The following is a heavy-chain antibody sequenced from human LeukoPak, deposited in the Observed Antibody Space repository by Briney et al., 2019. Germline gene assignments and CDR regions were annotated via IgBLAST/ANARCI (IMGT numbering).Heavy chain of an antibody. CDR1: GFIFDDFT. J-gene: IGHJ4*02. Sequence: GGSLRLSCAASGFIFDDFTIHWVRQVPGKGLEWVSLINWDGGSTYYADSVKGRFTISGDNSKNSLYLQMDSLTTEDTAFYYCAKGDVDSPMNFYHWGQGTLVTVSS. D-gene: IGHD5-12*01. CDR2: INWDGGST. CDR3: AKGDVDSPMNFYH. V-gene: IGHV3-43*01.